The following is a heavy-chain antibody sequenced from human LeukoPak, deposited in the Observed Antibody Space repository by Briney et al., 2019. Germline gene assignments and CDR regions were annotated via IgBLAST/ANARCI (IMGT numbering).Heavy chain of an antibody. CDR1: GGSISSGSYY. CDR3: ARDNYVPDY. Sequence: SETLSLTCTVSGGSISSGSYYWSWIRQPAGKGLEWIGRIYTSGSTNYNPSLKSRVTISVDTSKNQFSLKLSSVTAADTAVYYCARDNYVPDYWGQGTLVTVSS. V-gene: IGHV4-61*02. CDR2: IYTSGST. J-gene: IGHJ4*02. D-gene: IGHD2/OR15-2a*01.